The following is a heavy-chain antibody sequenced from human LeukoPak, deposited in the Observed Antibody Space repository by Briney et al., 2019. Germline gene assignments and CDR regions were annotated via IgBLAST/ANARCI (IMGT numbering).Heavy chain of an antibody. CDR3: ARQDAKCSSTSCYAGGWFDP. V-gene: IGHV1-69*01. J-gene: IGHJ5*02. CDR2: IIPIFSTT. Sequence: SVKVSCKASGGTFSKYAISWVRQAPGQGLEWMGGIIPIFSTTNYAQKFQARVTITADESTSTAYMELSSLRSDDTAMYYCARQDAKCSSTSCYAGGWFDPWGQGTPVTVSA. CDR1: GGTFSKYA. D-gene: IGHD2-2*01.